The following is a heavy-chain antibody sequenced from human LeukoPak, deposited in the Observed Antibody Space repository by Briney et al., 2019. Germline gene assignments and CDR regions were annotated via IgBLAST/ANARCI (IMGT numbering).Heavy chain of an antibody. CDR3: AKDPRVVPAAIHAGGYYFDY. V-gene: IGHV3-11*01. Sequence: GGPLRLSCAASGFTFSDYYTSWIRQAPGKGLEWVSYISSSGSTIYYADSVKGRFTISRDNAKNSLYLQMNSLRAEDTAVYYCAKDPRVVPAAIHAGGYYFDYWGQGTLVTVSS. CDR1: GFTFSDYY. CDR2: ISSSGSTI. D-gene: IGHD2-2*02. J-gene: IGHJ4*02.